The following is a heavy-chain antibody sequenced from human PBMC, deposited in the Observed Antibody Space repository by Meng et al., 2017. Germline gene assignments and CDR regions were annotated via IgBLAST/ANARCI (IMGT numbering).Heavy chain of an antibody. V-gene: IGHV3-74*01. CDR1: GFTFSSYW. Sequence: GGSLRLSCAASGFTFSSYWMHWVRQAPGKGLVWVSRINSDGRSTSYADSVEGRFTISRDNAKNTLYLQMNSLRAEDTAVYYCARGGEDYDSSGYYQSWGQGTLVTVSS. D-gene: IGHD3-22*01. CDR3: ARGGEDYDSSGYYQS. J-gene: IGHJ5*02. CDR2: INSDGRST.